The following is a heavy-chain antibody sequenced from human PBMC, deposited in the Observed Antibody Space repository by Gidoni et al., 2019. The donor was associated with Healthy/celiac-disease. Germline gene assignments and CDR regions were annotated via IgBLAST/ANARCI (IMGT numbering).Heavy chain of an antibody. CDR3: ARDPNGLGAFDI. Sequence: QVQLVQSGAEVKRPGSSVKVSCKASGGTFSSYAISWVRQAPGQGLEWMGGSIPIFGTANYAQKFQGRVTITADESTSTAYMELSSLRSEDTAVYYCARDPNGLGAFDIWGQGTMVTVSS. V-gene: IGHV1-69*01. J-gene: IGHJ3*02. D-gene: IGHD2-8*01. CDR2: SIPIFGTA. CDR1: GGTFSSYA.